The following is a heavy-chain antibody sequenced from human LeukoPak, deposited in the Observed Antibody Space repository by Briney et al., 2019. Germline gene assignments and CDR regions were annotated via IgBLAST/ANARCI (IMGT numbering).Heavy chain of an antibody. Sequence: GGSLRLSCAASGFTFSSYWMTWVRQAPGKGLEWVANIKRDGSEKHHVDSVKGRFTISRDNSKNTLYLQMNSLRAEDTAVYYCAREDSSSQFDYWGQGTLVTVSS. CDR1: GFTFSSYW. V-gene: IGHV3-7*01. CDR2: IKRDGSEK. D-gene: IGHD6-13*01. CDR3: AREDSSSQFDY. J-gene: IGHJ4*02.